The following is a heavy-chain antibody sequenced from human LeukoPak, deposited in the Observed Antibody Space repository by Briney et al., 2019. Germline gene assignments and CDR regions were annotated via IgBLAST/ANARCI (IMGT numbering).Heavy chain of an antibody. CDR1: GGTFSSYA. CDR2: IIPILGIA. J-gene: IGHJ5*02. D-gene: IGHD1-1*01. Sequence: SVKVFCKASGGTFSSYAISWVRQAPGQGLEWMGRIIPILGIANYAQKFQGRVTITADKSTSTAYMELSSLRSEDTAVYYCARGFAGTTNWFDPWGQGTLVTVSS. V-gene: IGHV1-69*04. CDR3: ARGFAGTTNWFDP.